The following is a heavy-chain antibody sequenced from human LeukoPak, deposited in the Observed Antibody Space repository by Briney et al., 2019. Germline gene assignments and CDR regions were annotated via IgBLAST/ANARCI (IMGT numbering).Heavy chain of an antibody. CDR3: ANDWRKGYSYGFDY. V-gene: IGHV3-23*01. CDR1: GFTFSSYV. Sequence: PGGSLGLSCAASGFTFSSYVMSWGRQAPGKGLEGVSAISGSGGSTYYADSVKGRFTISRDNSKNTLYLKMNSLRAEDTAVYYCANDWRKGYSYGFDYWGQGALVTVSS. CDR2: ISGSGGST. D-gene: IGHD5-18*01. J-gene: IGHJ4*02.